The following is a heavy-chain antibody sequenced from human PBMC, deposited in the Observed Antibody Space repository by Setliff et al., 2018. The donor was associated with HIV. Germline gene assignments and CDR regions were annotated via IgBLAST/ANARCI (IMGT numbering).Heavy chain of an antibody. CDR1: GYTFKNYG. Sequence: ASVKVSCKASGYTFKNYGIRWVRLAPGQRPEWVGWINTGNGDTQYSQKLQSRVTVTRDTSASTVYMELRRLTSEDMAVYFCARNGCSGDSYFCDLDSWGQGTPVTVSS. CDR3: ARNGCSGDSYFCDLDS. D-gene: IGHD2-21*02. J-gene: IGHJ4*02. V-gene: IGHV1-3*04. CDR2: INTGNGDT.